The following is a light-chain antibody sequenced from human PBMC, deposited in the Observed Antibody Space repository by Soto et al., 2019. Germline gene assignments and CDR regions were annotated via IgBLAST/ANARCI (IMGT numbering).Light chain of an antibody. CDR2: RND. Sequence: QSVLTQPPSASGTPGQRVTISCSGSSSNIGNNYVSWYHQLPGTAPKLLIYRNDHRPSGVPDRFSGSKSGTSASLAISGLRSEDEAHYYCVAWDDSLSGVVFGGGTKLTVL. J-gene: IGLJ3*02. V-gene: IGLV1-47*01. CDR1: SSNIGNNY. CDR3: VAWDDSLSGVV.